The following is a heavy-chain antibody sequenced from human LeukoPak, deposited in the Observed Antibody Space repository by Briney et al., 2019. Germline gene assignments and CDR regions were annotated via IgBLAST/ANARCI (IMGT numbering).Heavy chain of an antibody. CDR2: IIPIFGTA. CDR3: ARVGVVYCSSTSCPKAPTNYYYYGMDV. CDR1: GGTFSSYA. Sequence: ASVKVSCKASGGTFSSYAISWVRQAPGQGLEWMGGIIPIFGTANYAQKFQGRVTITADESTSTAYMELSSPRSEDTAVYYCARVGVVYCSSTSCPKAPTNYYYYGMDVWGKGTTVTVSS. J-gene: IGHJ6*04. V-gene: IGHV1-69*01. D-gene: IGHD2-2*01.